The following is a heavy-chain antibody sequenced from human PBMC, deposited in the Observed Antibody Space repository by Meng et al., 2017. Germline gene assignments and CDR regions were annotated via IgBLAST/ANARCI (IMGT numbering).Heavy chain of an antibody. CDR2: ISYDGSNK. V-gene: IGHV3-30*04. Sequence: GGSLRLSCAASGFTFSSYAMHWVRQAPGKGLEWVAVISYDGSNKYYADSVKGRFTISRDNSKNTLYLQMNSLRAEDTAVYYCASILVATISDTIDHWGQGTLVTVSS. J-gene: IGHJ4*02. CDR1: GFTFSSYA. CDR3: ASILVATISDTIDH. D-gene: IGHD5-12*01.